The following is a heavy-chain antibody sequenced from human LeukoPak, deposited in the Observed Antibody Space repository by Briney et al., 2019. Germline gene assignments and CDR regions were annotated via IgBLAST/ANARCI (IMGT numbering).Heavy chain of an antibody. J-gene: IGHJ2*01. V-gene: IGHV3-30-3*01. CDR3: ARGKVVVVAASRSWYFDL. CDR2: ISYDGSNK. CDR1: GFTFSSYA. D-gene: IGHD2-15*01. Sequence: GRSLRLSCAASGFTFSSYAMHWVRQAPGKGLEWVAVISYDGSNKYYADSVKGRFTISRDNSKNTLYLQMNSLRAEDTAVYYCARGKVVVVAASRSWYFDLWGRGTLVTVSS.